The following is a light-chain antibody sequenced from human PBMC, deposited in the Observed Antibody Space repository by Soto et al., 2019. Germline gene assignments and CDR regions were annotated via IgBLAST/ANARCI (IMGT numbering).Light chain of an antibody. CDR1: QSVRNNY. Sequence: EIVLTQSPGTLSLSPGERATLSCRASQSVRNNYLAWYQQRPGQAPMLLIYGASSRATGIPDRFWGSGAETDFTLTISRLEPEDFVVFYWQQYGSSPLAFGGGNKVEIK. V-gene: IGKV3-20*01. CDR2: GAS. CDR3: QQYGSSPLA. J-gene: IGKJ4*01.